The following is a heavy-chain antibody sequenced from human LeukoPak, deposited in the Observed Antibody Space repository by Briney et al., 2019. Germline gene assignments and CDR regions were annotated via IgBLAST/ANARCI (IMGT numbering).Heavy chain of an antibody. D-gene: IGHD5-24*01. CDR3: AKQMAVDYFDY. V-gene: IGHV3-30*02. CDR1: GFIFTSHG. Sequence: GGSLRLSCAASGFIFTSHGMHWVRQAPGKGLEWVAIISYDGSKKYYTDSVKGRFTISRDNAKNTLYLQMNSLRAEDTAVYYCAKQMAVDYFDYWGQGTLVTVSS. J-gene: IGHJ4*02. CDR2: ISYDGSKK.